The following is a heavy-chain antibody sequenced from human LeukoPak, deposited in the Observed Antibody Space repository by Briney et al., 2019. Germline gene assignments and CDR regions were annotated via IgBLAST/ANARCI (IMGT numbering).Heavy chain of an antibody. V-gene: IGHV3-11*01. CDR2: ISSTGSAI. J-gene: IGHJ4*02. Sequence: GGSLRLSCAASGFTFSNYYMSWIRQAPGKGLEWVSYISSTGSAIYYADSVKGRFTISRDNAKNSLYLQMNSLRAEDTAVYYCARDYRYCRGGSCHFFDYWGQGTQVTVSS. CDR1: GFTFSNYY. D-gene: IGHD2-15*01. CDR3: ARDYRYCRGGSCHFFDY.